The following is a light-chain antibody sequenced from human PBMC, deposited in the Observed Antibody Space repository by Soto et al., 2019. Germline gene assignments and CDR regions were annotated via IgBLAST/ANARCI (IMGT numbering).Light chain of an antibody. CDR3: QQYKVYPYT. V-gene: IGKV1-5*01. J-gene: IGKJ2*01. CDR2: DVS. Sequence: DIQMTQSPSTLSASIGDRVTLTCRASQSLTGRLAWYQQKPGRPPKLLISDVSILESGVPSRFNGSESGTDFTLTISSLRPDDFATFYCQQYKVYPYTFGQGTRLDI. CDR1: QSLTGR.